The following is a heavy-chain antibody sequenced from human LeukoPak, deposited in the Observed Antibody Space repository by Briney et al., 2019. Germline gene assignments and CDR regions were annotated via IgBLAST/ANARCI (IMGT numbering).Heavy chain of an antibody. CDR2: IRYDGSNK. V-gene: IGHV3-30*02. CDR3: TTAAPEYAGLYDSSGYSLDY. Sequence: GGSLRLSCAASGFTFSTYGMHWVRQAPGKGLEWVAFIRYDGSNKYYADSVKGRFTISRDNSKNTLYLQMNSLKTEDTAVYYCTTAAPEYAGLYDSSGYSLDYWGQGTLVTVSS. D-gene: IGHD3-22*01. J-gene: IGHJ4*02. CDR1: GFTFSTYG.